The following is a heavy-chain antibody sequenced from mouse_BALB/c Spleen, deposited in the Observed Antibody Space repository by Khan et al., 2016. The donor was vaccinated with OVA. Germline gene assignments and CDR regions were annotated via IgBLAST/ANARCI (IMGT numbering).Heavy chain of an antibody. D-gene: IGHD1-2*01. Sequence: QVQLKQSGAELARPGASVKLSCTASGYTFTDYYINWVKQRTGQGLEWIGEISPGSGDTYYNERFMGKATLTADKSSSKAYMQRSSLTSEASAVYFGARRNYFGYTFAYWGQGTLVTVSA. CDR2: ISPGSGDT. CDR3: ARRNYFGYTFAY. V-gene: IGHV1-77*01. J-gene: IGHJ3*01. CDR1: GYTFTDYY.